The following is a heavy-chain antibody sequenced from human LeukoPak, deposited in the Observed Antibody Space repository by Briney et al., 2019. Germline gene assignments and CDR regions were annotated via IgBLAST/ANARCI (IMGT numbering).Heavy chain of an antibody. V-gene: IGHV3-66*02. J-gene: IGHJ5*02. CDR1: GFIVNSYA. CDR3: ARDRAEGKTWVEFDP. CDR2: IYSDGVT. Sequence: GGSLRLSCAASGFIVNSYAMSWVRQVPGKGLAWVSLIYSDGVTQYADSVKGRFTISRVNSKNTLYLQMNSLRDEDTAVYFCARDRAEGKTWVEFDPWGQGTLVTV.